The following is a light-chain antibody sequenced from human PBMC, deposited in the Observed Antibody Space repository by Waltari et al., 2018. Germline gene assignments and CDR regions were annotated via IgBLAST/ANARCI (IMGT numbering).Light chain of an antibody. Sequence: EIVLTQSPDTLSLSPGERATLSCRASQTLSSSYLAWYQQKPGQAPRLRIHRTSSTATGIPDRFSGSGSVTDFSLTINRLEPEDSAVYYCQQYGSPLWSFGQGTKVEIK. V-gene: IGKV3-20*01. CDR1: QTLSSSY. CDR2: RTS. CDR3: QQYGSPLWS. J-gene: IGKJ1*01.